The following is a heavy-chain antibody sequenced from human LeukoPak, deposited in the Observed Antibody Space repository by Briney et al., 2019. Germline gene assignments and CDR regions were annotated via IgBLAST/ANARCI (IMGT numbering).Heavy chain of an antibody. Sequence: SVKVSCKASGYTFTGYYMHWVRQAPGQGLEWMGWINPNSGGTNYAQKFQGRVTMTRDTSISTAYMELSRLRSDDTAVYYCARGRWRGVITYYYMDVWGKGTTVTVSS. D-gene: IGHD3-10*01. CDR1: GYTFTGYY. V-gene: IGHV1-2*02. CDR3: ARGRWRGVITYYYMDV. J-gene: IGHJ6*03. CDR2: INPNSGGT.